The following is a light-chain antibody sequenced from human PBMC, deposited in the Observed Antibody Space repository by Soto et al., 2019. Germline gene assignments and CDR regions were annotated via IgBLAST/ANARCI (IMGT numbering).Light chain of an antibody. J-gene: IGKJ4*01. CDR2: GAS. Sequence: EIVLTQSPGTLSLSPGERATLSCRASQSVSSSYLAWYQQKPGQAPRLLLYGASSRATGIPERFSGSGSGTDFALTSSRLKPDDFAVYYGVQYGRAHAVSFSGGEKVEIK. V-gene: IGKV3-20*01. CDR3: VQYGRAHAVS. CDR1: QSVSSSY.